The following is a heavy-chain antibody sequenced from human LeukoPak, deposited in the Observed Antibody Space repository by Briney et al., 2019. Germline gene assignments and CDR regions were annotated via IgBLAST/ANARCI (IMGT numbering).Heavy chain of an antibody. D-gene: IGHD2-2*01. CDR1: GYTFTSYY. Sequence: ASVKVSCKASGYTFTSYYMHWVRQAPGQGLEWMGIINPSGGSTSYAQKFQGRVTITADESTSTAYMELSSLRSEDTAVYYCASRSGIVVVPAPTGGMDVWGQGTTVTVSS. CDR2: INPSGGST. V-gene: IGHV1-46*01. J-gene: IGHJ6*02. CDR3: ASRSGIVVVPAPTGGMDV.